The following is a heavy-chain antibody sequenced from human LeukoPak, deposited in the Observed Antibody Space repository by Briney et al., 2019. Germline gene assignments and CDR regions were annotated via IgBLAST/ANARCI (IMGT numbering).Heavy chain of an antibody. J-gene: IGHJ5*02. D-gene: IGHD5-24*01. Sequence: SETLSLTCTVSGGSISSYYWSWIRQPPGKGLEWIGYIYYSGSTNYNPSLKSRVTISVDTSKNQFSLKLSSVTAADTAVYYCARGRDGYTSNWFDPWGQGTLVTVSS. CDR2: IYYSGST. CDR3: ARGRDGYTSNWFDP. CDR1: GGSISSYY. V-gene: IGHV4-59*01.